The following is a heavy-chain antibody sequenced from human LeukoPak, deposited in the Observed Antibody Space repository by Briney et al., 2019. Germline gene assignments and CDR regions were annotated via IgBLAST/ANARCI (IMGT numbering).Heavy chain of an antibody. CDR1: GGSISNYY. CDR3: ARTAAAGEYNWFDP. V-gene: IGHV4-4*07. CDR2: IYTSGST. Sequence: SETLSLTCAVSGGSISNYYWSWIRQAARQGLEWIGRIYTSGSTNYNPSLQSRVSMSVDTSLNQFSLKLSSVTAADTAVYYCARTAAAGEYNWFDPWGQGTLVTVSS. D-gene: IGHD6-13*01. J-gene: IGHJ5*02.